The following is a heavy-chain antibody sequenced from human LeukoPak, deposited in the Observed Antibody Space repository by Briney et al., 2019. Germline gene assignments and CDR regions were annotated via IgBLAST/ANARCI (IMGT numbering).Heavy chain of an antibody. D-gene: IGHD3-22*01. V-gene: IGHV4-38-2*01. CDR1: GYTISSGYY. CDR2: IYHSGST. CDR3: ARARDPYYDSSNYYYYYYMDV. Sequence: PSETLSLTCAVSGYTISSGYYWGWIRQPPGKGLEWIGSIYHSGSTYYNPSHKSRVTISVDTSNNQFSLKLSSVTAADTAVYYCARARDPYYDSSNYYYYYYMDVWGKGTTVTVSS. J-gene: IGHJ6*03.